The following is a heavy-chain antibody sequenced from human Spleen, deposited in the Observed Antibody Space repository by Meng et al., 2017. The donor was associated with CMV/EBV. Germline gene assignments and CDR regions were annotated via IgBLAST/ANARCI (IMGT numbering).Heavy chain of an antibody. CDR3: ARRWPTIYGMDV. J-gene: IGHJ6*02. Sequence: GSLRLSCTVSGYSIRSGYYWGWIRQPPGKGLEWIGSMYHSGSTYYNSSLKSRVTISVDTSKNQFSLDLNSVTAADTAVYYCARRWPTIYGMDVWGQGTTVTVSS. D-gene: IGHD5-24*01. V-gene: IGHV4-38-2*02. CDR1: GYSIRSGYY. CDR2: MYHSGST.